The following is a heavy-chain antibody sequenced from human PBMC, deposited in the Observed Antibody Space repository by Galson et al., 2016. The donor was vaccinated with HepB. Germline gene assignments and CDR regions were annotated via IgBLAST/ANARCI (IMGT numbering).Heavy chain of an antibody. CDR3: ARVDENSTNWPWYFDL. Sequence: TLSLTCSVSGGSISSGRNYWSWIRQHPRKGLEWIGYIYYSGSTYYKQSLKSRVTLSIDTSKNQFSLKLSSVTAADTAVYYCARVDENSTNWPWYFDLWGRGTLVTVSS. V-gene: IGHV4-31*03. J-gene: IGHJ2*01. CDR1: GGSISSGRNY. CDR2: IYYSGST. D-gene: IGHD6-13*01.